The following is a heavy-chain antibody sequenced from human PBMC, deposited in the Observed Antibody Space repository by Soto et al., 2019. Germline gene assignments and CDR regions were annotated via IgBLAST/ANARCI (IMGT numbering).Heavy chain of an antibody. CDR1: GYTFTGHY. D-gene: IGHD1-26*01. CDR2: IGPESGAT. Sequence: ASVKVSCKASGYTFTGHYIHWVRQAPEQGPEWMGEIGPESGATRYAQRRQGRVTMTRDMSITTVYMELNNLSPDDTAVYYCGRGRSGQIVVLYWGQVTPVTVSS. CDR3: GRGRSGQIVVLY. V-gene: IGHV1-2*02. J-gene: IGHJ4*02.